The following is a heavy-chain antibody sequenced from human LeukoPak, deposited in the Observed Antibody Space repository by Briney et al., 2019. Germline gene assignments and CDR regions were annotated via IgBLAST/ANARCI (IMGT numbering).Heavy chain of an antibody. CDR1: GGSFSGYY. J-gene: IGHJ4*02. CDR3: ARASRRVLLSN. Sequence: SETLSLTCAVYGGSFSGYYWSWLRQPPGKGLEWIGEINHSGSTNYNPSLKSRVTISVDTSKNQFSLKVTSVTAADTAVYYCARASRRVLLSNWGQGTLVTVSS. V-gene: IGHV4-34*01. CDR2: INHSGST. D-gene: IGHD2-15*01.